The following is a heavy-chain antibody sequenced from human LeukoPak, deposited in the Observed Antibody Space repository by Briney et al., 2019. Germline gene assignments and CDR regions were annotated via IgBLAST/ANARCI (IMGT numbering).Heavy chain of an antibody. CDR3: ARESWSSTSCYAYEDY. CDR2: INPNSGGT. D-gene: IGHD2-2*01. V-gene: IGHV1-2*02. Sequence: ASVKVSCKASGYTFTGYYMHWVRQPPGPGLEWMGWINPNSGGTNYAQKFQGRVTMTRDTSISTAYMELSRLRSDDTAVYYCARESWSSTSCYAYEDYWGQGTLVTVSS. J-gene: IGHJ4*02. CDR1: GYTFTGYY.